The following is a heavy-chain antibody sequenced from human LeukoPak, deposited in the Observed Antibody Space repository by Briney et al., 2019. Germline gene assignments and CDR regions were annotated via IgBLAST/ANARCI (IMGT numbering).Heavy chain of an antibody. CDR3: ARGDASGRPGIGFYF. J-gene: IGHJ4*02. V-gene: IGHV4-59*01. CDR2: FHDSEST. Sequence: SETLSLTCTVSGGSISNSSWSWIRQPPGKGLEWIGCFHDSESTNYNLSPKSRVSSSLDTSKNQLSLGLSSVTAADTAVYSCARGDASGRPGIGFYFWGQGTRVTVSS. CDR1: GGSISNSS. D-gene: IGHD1-26*01.